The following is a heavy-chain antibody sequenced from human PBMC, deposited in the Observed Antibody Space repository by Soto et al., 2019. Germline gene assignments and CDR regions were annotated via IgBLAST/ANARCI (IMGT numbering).Heavy chain of an antibody. J-gene: IGHJ4*02. D-gene: IGHD1-26*01. V-gene: IGHV1-2*02. CDR2: INPKSGGT. CDR3: ARDLAKGGGSAGFDY. Sequence: ASVKVSCKASGYTFTVYYMHCVRQAPGQGLEWMGWINPKSGGTMYPQKFQGRVTMTWDTSISTAYMALTRLRSDDTAVYYCARDLAKGGGSAGFDYWGQGALVTVSS. CDR1: GYTFTVYY.